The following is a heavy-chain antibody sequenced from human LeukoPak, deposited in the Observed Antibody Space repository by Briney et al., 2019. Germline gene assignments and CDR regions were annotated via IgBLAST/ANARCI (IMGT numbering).Heavy chain of an antibody. J-gene: IGHJ4*02. CDR3: ARVASSGIVGTTKGFDY. Sequence: WGSLRLSCAASGFTFSNHAMHWVRQAPGKGLEWVAVISYDGSNKKYADSVKGRFTISRDNAKNTVYLQMNSLRTEDTAVYYCARVASSGIVGTTKGFDYWGQGALVTASS. CDR2: ISYDGSNK. CDR1: GFTFSNHA. V-gene: IGHV3-30-3*01. D-gene: IGHD1-26*01.